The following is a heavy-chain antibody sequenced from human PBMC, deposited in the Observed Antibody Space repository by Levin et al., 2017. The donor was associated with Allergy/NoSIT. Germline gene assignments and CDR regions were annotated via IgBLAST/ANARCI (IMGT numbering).Heavy chain of an antibody. CDR1: GFTFSSYW. V-gene: IGHV3-74*01. J-gene: IGHJ2*01. CDR3: ARDPGGNSKYWYFDL. CDR2: INSDGSST. Sequence: GGSLRLSCAASGFTFSSYWMHWVRQAPGKGLVWVSRINSDGSSTSYADSVKGRFTISRDNAKNTLYLQMNSLRAEDTAVYYCARDPGGNSKYWYFDLWGRGTLVTVSS. D-gene: IGHD4-23*01.